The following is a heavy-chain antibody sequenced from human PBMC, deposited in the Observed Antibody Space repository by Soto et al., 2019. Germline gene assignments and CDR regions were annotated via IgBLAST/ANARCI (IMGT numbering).Heavy chain of an antibody. Sequence: SVKVSCKASGGTFSSDAVSWARQAPGQGLEWMGGLIPILGTTHYAQKFQGRVTITADESTNTAYMELSSLRSDDTAVYYCARASGYVSGWYHDYWGQGTRVTVSS. CDR3: ARASGYVSGWYHDY. CDR2: LIPILGTT. V-gene: IGHV1-69*13. J-gene: IGHJ4*02. D-gene: IGHD6-19*01. CDR1: GGTFSSDA.